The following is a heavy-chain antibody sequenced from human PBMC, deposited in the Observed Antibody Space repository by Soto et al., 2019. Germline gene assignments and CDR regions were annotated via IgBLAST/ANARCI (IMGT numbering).Heavy chain of an antibody. CDR2: ISYDGSGK. Sequence: PGGSLRLSCAASGFTFSTYGIHWVRQAPGKGLEWVAVISYDGSGKYYADSVKSRFTISRDNSKNTLYLQMNSLRAEDTAMYYCAKGGVQLWSNDAFDIWGQGTMVTVSS. V-gene: IGHV3-30*18. CDR1: GFTFSTYG. D-gene: IGHD3-10*01. J-gene: IGHJ3*02. CDR3: AKGGVQLWSNDAFDI.